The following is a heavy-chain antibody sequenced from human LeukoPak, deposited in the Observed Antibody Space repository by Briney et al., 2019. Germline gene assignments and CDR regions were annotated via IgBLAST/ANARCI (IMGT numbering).Heavy chain of an antibody. D-gene: IGHD3-16*02. CDR1: GGSFSGYY. CDR3: ARGIVFDY. CDR2: INHSGST. V-gene: IGHV4-34*01. J-gene: IGHJ4*02. Sequence: SETLSLTCAVYGGSFSGYYWSWIRQPPGKGLEWIGEINHSGSTNYNPSLKSRVTISVDTSKNQFSLKLSSVTAADTAVYYCARGIVFDYWGQGTLVTVSS.